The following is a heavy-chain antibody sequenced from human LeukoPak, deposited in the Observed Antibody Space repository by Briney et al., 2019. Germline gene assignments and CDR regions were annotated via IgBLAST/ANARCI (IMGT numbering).Heavy chain of an antibody. CDR1: GGSISSYY. CDR3: ARTPITGTREPSDY. CDR2: IYTSGST. V-gene: IGHV4-4*07. D-gene: IGHD1-7*01. J-gene: IGHJ4*02. Sequence: SETLSLTCTVSGGSISSYYWSWIRQPAGKGLEWIGRIYTSGSTNYNPSLKSRVTMSVDTSKNQFSLKLSSVTAADTAVYYCARTPITGTREPSDYWGQGTLVTVSS.